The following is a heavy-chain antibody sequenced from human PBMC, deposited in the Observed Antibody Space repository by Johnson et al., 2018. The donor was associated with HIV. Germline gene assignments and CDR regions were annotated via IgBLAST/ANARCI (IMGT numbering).Heavy chain of an antibody. V-gene: IGHV3-11*01. D-gene: IGHD1-26*01. Sequence: VQLVESGGGLVQPGGSLRLSCAASGFTFSDYYMSWIRQAPGKGLEWVSYISSSGSTIYYADSVKGRCTISRDNAKNTLCLQMNSLRAEDPAVYYCAKEGGRSRGSNYRDAFDIWGQGTMVTVSS. CDR2: ISSSGSTI. J-gene: IGHJ3*02. CDR1: GFTFSDYY. CDR3: AKEGGRSRGSNYRDAFDI.